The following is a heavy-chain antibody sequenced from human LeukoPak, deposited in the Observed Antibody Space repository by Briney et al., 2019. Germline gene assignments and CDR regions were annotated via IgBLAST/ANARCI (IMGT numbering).Heavy chain of an antibody. D-gene: IGHD5-18*01. CDR2: IYDSGST. CDR1: GGSIRSSYYY. CDR3: ASGYISMRAAIDY. Sequence: PSETLSLTCTVSGGSIRSSYYYWGWIRQPPGKGLEWIGSIYDSGSTYYNPSLKSRVTISVDTSKNQFSLKLNSVTAADTAVYYCASGYISMRAAIDYWGQGTLVTVSS. V-gene: IGHV4-39*01. J-gene: IGHJ4*02.